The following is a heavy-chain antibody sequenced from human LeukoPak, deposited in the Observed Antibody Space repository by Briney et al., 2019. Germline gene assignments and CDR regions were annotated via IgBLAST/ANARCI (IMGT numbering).Heavy chain of an antibody. CDR2: IRYDGSNK. D-gene: IGHD5-18*01. CDR3: ARAARDTEQPNWFDP. Sequence: GGSLRLSYAASGFTFSSYGLHWVRQAPGKGLEWVAFIRYDGSNKYYADSVKGRFTISRDNSKNTLYLQMNSLRAEDTAVYYCARAARDTEQPNWFDPWGQGTLVTVSS. CDR1: GFTFSSYG. J-gene: IGHJ5*02. V-gene: IGHV3-30*02.